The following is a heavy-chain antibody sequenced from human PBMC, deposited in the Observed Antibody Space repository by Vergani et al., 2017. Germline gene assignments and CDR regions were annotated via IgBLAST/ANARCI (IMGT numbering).Heavy chain of an antibody. CDR2: VNFVTGAA. V-gene: IGHV1-46*02. Sequence: QVQLVQSGAAVKKPGASAKVSCTASGYIFKNYYMHWLRLAPGQGFQWMGVVNFVTGAATSPQKFEGRITMTRDTSTATFYMDLSSVKYEDTALYYWARSIGYCTSGSCRPYYFDLWGQGTLVTVSS. CDR3: ARSIGYCTSGSCRPYYFDL. CDR1: GYIFKNYY. J-gene: IGHJ4*02. D-gene: IGHD2-15*01.